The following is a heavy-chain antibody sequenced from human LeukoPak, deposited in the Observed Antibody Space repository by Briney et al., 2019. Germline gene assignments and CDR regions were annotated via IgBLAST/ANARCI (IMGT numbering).Heavy chain of an antibody. CDR3: ARAHYYGSGSYPYWYFDL. J-gene: IGHJ2*01. CDR1: GGTFSSYA. D-gene: IGHD3-10*01. Sequence: GSSVKVSCKASGGTFSSYAISWVRQAPGQGLEWMGGIIPIFGTANYAQKFQGRVTITADESTSTAYMELSSLRSEDTAVYYCARAHYYGSGSYPYWYFDLWGRGTLVTVSS. V-gene: IGHV1-69*01. CDR2: IIPIFGTA.